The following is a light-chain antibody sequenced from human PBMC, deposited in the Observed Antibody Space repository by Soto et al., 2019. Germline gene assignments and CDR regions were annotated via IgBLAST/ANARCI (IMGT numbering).Light chain of an antibody. V-gene: IGKV3-20*01. J-gene: IGKJ5*01. CDR1: QTVSNNY. CDR3: QQYAGSPPT. Sequence: IVLTQPPGTLALSPRARASLSCKPSQTVSNNYLAWCQQKPGQAPRVIMYGASRRATGIPDRFSGGGSGTDFTLTISRLEPEDFAVYFCQQYAGSPPTFGQGTRLEIK. CDR2: GAS.